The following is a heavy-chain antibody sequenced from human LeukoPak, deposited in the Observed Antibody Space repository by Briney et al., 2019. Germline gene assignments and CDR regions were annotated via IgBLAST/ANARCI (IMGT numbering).Heavy chain of an antibody. CDR2: IFYSGST. D-gene: IGHD3-10*01. Sequence: SFTSYWIGWVRQMPGKGLEWIGNIFYSGSTYYSPSLKSRVTISLDTSRNQFSLKLNSVTAADTAVYYCAKSNGYGLVDIGGQGTMVTVSS. CDR3: AKSNGYGLVDI. CDR1: SFTSYW. J-gene: IGHJ3*02. V-gene: IGHV4-39*07.